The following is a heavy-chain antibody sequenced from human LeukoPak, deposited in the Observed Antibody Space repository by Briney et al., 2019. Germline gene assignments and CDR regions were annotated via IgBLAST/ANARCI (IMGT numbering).Heavy chain of an antibody. CDR2: INPNSGDT. V-gene: IGHV1-2*02. D-gene: IGHD1-1*01. CDR1: GYTFTGYY. J-gene: IGHJ5*02. Sequence: GASVKVSCKASGYTFTGYYMHWVRQAPGQGLEWKGWINPNSGDTNYAQKFQGRVTMTGDTSISTAYMELSRLRSDDTAVYYCARGGYSNWFDPWGQGTLVTVSS. CDR3: ARGGYSNWFDP.